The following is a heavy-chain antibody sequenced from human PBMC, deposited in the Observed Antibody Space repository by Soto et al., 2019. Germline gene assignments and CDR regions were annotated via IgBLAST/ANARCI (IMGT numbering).Heavy chain of an antibody. CDR3: ATIYSDTSGADAFDI. CDR1: GYTFTSYD. Sequence: ASVKVSCKASGYTFTSYDINWVRQATGQGLEWVGWMNPNRGVTGFAQKFQGRVTMTRNTSINTAYMELSSLRSEDTAVYYCATIYSDTSGADAFDIWGQGTLVTVSS. D-gene: IGHD3-22*01. V-gene: IGHV1-8*01. CDR2: MNPNRGVT. J-gene: IGHJ3*02.